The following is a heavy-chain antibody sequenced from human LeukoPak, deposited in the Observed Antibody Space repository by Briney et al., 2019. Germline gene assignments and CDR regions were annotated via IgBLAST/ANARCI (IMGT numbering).Heavy chain of an antibody. CDR1: GYTFTSYY. CDR2: INPSGGST. D-gene: IGHD3-10*01. V-gene: IGHV1-46*01. CDR3: ARGSRLYYYGSGSSDY. J-gene: IGHJ4*02. Sequence: VASVKVSCKASGYTFTSYYMHWVRQAPGQGLEWMGIINPSGGSTSYAQKFQGRVTMTRDTSTSTVYMELSSLRSEDTAVYYCARGSRLYYYGSGSSDYWGQGTLVTVSS.